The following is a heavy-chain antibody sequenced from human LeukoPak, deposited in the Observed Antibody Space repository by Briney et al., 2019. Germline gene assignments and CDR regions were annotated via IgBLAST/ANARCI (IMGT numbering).Heavy chain of an antibody. CDR2: INPDTGVT. J-gene: IGHJ4*02. CDR3: SREAACDSTSCPQDY. CDR1: GYTFTGHF. Sequence: ASVRLSCKASGYTFTGHFIFWVRQSPGQRLELMAWINPDTGVTNYAQKFQGRVTVASDTSISTAYLDISRLTSDDTALCYCSREAACDSTSCPQDYWGQGTLVTVS. D-gene: IGHD2-2*01. V-gene: IGHV1-2*02.